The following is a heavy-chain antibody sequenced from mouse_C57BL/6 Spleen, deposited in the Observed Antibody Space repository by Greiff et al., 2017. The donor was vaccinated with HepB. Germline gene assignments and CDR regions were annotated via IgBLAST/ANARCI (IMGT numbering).Heavy chain of an antibody. J-gene: IGHJ3*01. V-gene: IGHV1-15*01. CDR2: IDPETGGT. CDR3: TRGDGYDRPWFAY. D-gene: IGHD2-2*01. Sequence: VQLQQSGAELVRPGASVTLSCKASGYTFTDYEMHWVKQTPVHGLEWIGAIDPETGGTAYNQKFKGKAILTADTSSSTAYLELRSLTSEDSAVYYCTRGDGYDRPWFAYWGQGTLVTVSA. CDR1: GYTFTDYE.